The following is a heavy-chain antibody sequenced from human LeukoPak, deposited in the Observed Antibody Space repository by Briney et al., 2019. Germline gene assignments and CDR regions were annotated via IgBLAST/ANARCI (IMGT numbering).Heavy chain of an antibody. CDR2: IRYDGSNK. V-gene: IGHV3-30*02. Sequence: GGSLRLSCAASGLTFSSYGMHWVRQTPGKGLEWVTFIRYDGSNKYYADSVKGRFTISRDNSKNTLYLQMNSLRVEDTAMYYCAKVEMATSPGGIDYWGQGTLVTVSS. D-gene: IGHD5-24*01. CDR3: AKVEMATSPGGIDY. CDR1: GLTFSSYG. J-gene: IGHJ4*02.